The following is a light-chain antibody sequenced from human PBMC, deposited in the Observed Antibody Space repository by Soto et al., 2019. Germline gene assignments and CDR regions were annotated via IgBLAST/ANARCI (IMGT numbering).Light chain of an antibody. J-gene: IGLJ1*01. V-gene: IGLV2-14*01. CDR2: EVS. CDR1: SSDVGGYNY. CDR3: SSYTSSSTGV. Sequence: QSLLTQPASVSGSPGQSITISCTGTSSDVGGYNYVSWYQQHPGKAPKLMIYEVSNRPSGVSNRFSGSKSGNTASLTISGLQAEDEADYYCSSYTSSSTGVFGTGTKVTVL.